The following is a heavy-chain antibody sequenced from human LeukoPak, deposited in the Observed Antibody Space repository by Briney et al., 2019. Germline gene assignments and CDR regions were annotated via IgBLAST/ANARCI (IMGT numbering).Heavy chain of an antibody. CDR2: IYTSGST. Sequence: SETLSLTCTVSGASISSYYWNWIRQPAGKGLEWIGRIYTSGSTDYNPSLKSRVTMSVDSSKNQFSLKLSSVTAADTAVYYCARAFSKYYYGSGSATYGMDVWGQGTTVTVSS. CDR3: ARAFSKYYYGSGSATYGMDV. CDR1: GASISSYY. J-gene: IGHJ6*02. V-gene: IGHV4-4*07. D-gene: IGHD3-10*01.